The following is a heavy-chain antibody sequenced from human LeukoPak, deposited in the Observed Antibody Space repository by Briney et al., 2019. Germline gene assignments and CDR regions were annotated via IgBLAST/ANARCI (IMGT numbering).Heavy chain of an antibody. V-gene: IGHV3-23*01. D-gene: IGHD1-1*01. CDR1: GFTFNNYA. CDR3: SKDPVQHGNGLYWFDP. Sequence: GGSLRLSCAASGFTFNNYAVSWVRQAPGRGPEWVSGISASDTKAYYADSVKGRFTISRDNSRNTFYLQMTSLRVEDTAVYYCSKDPVQHGNGLYWFDPWGQGTVVTVSS. J-gene: IGHJ5*02. CDR2: ISASDTKA.